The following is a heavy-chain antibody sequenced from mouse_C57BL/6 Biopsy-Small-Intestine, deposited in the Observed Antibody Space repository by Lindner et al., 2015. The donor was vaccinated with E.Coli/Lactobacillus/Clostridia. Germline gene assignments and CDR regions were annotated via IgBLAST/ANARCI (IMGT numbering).Heavy chain of an antibody. CDR3: ARRYYDYDGGSY. V-gene: IGHV1-81*01. CDR1: GYTFTSYG. Sequence: VQLQESGAELARPGTSVKLSCKASGYTFTSYGISWVEQRTGQGLEWIGEIYPRSVNTYYSERFKGKATLTADKSSSTAYMELRSLTSEDSAVYFCARRYYDYDGGSYWGQGTTLTVSS. D-gene: IGHD2-4*01. J-gene: IGHJ2*01. CDR2: IYPRSVNT.